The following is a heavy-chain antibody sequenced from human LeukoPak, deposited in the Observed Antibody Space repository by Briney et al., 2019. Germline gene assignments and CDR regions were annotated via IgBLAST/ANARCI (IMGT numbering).Heavy chain of an antibody. J-gene: IGHJ6*03. CDR2: ISGDGDTT. Sequence: PGGSLRLSCAASGFTFDDYAMHWARQAPGKGLEWVSLISGDGDTTYYADSVKGRFTISRDNSKNSLYLQMNSLRPEDTALYYCAIDSSGYYTRWHYHYYMDVWGKGTTVTVSS. CDR3: AIDSSGYYTRWHYHYYMDV. D-gene: IGHD3-22*01. V-gene: IGHV3-43*02. CDR1: GFTFDDYA.